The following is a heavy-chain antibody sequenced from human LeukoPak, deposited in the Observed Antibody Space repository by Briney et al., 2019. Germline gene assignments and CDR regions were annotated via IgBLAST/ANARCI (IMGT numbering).Heavy chain of an antibody. V-gene: IGHV3-21*01. CDR2: ISPGSDYK. CDR3: VRGGYRGFDYEY. CDR1: GFTFSTYS. Sequence: GESLRLSCAASGFTFSTYSMNWFRLAPGKGLEWVSSISPGSDYKYYVDSVKGRFTISRDNAKKSLYLQMNSLRAEDTAVYYCVRGGYRGFDYEYWGQRTLVTVSS. D-gene: IGHD5-12*01. J-gene: IGHJ4*02.